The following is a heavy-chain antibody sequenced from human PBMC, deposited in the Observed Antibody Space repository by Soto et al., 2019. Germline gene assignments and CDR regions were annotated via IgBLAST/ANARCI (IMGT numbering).Heavy chain of an antibody. CDR1: GFTFSSYW. J-gene: IGHJ6*02. CDR3: ARPPVTSQQNYGMGV. Sequence: EVQLVESGGGLVQPGGSLRLSCAASGFTFSSYWMHWVRQAPGKGLVWVSGINSDGSNTRYADSVKGRFTISRDNAKITLYLQMNSLRAEDTALYYWARPPVTSQQNYGMGVWCQGNRVTVSS. V-gene: IGHV3-74*01. CDR2: INSDGSNT. D-gene: IGHD4-17*01.